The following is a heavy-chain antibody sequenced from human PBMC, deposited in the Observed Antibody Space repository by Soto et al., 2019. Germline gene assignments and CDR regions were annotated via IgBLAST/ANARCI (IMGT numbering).Heavy chain of an antibody. CDR2: ISAYNGNT. V-gene: IGHV1-18*01. J-gene: IGHJ6*02. Sequence: QVPLVQSGAEVKKPGASVKVSCKASGYTFTSYGISWVRQAPGQGLEWMGWISAYNGNTNYAQKLQGRVTMTTDTSTSTAYMELRSLRSDDTAVYYCARWVSGTTVYYYYGMDVWGQGTTVTVSS. D-gene: IGHD1-7*01. CDR3: ARWVSGTTVYYYYGMDV. CDR1: GYTFTSYG.